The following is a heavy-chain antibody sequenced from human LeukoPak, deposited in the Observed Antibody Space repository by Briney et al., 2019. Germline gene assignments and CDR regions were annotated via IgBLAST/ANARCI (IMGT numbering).Heavy chain of an antibody. V-gene: IGHV3-21*01. CDR3: VREKYDRSNYAYIDS. J-gene: IGHJ5*01. D-gene: IGHD3-22*01. CDR1: GFPFITPS. Sequence: PGRCLRLACAASGFPFITPSVSWVSQAPGKGREWGSSISAGGDFVHYGGAVKGRFTMTRHNAKNSLHLQMDSLTAEDTAVYYCVREKYDRSNYAYIDSWGHGTLVTVSS. CDR2: ISAGGDFV.